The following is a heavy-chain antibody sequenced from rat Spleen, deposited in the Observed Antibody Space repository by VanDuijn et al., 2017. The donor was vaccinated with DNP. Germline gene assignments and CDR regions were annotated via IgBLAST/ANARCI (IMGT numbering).Heavy chain of an antibody. Sequence: QVQLKESGPGLVQPSQTLSLTCTVSGFSLTSYGVSWVRQPPGKGLEWIAAISGGGDTYYNSPLKSRLSISRDTSKSHVFLKMNSLQTEDTAMYFCARIGGANWGYDFDYWGQGVMVTVSS. CDR1: GFSLTSYG. D-gene: IGHD4-3*01. CDR3: ARIGGANWGYDFDY. V-gene: IGHV2S8*01. J-gene: IGHJ2*01. CDR2: ISGGGDT.